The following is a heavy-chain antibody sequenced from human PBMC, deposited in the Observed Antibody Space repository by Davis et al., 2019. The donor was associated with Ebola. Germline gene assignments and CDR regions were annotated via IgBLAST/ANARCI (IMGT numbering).Heavy chain of an antibody. D-gene: IGHD3-3*01. J-gene: IGHJ4*02. CDR1: GGTFSSYA. CDR2: IIPIFGTA. CDR3: ASCYYDFWSGYPTGTTLDY. Sequence: AASVKVSCKASGGTFSSYAISWVRQAPGQGLEWMGGIIPIFGTANYAQKFQGRVTITADKSTSTAYMELSSLRSEDTAVYCCASCYYDFWSGYPTGTTLDYWGQGTLVTVSS. V-gene: IGHV1-69*06.